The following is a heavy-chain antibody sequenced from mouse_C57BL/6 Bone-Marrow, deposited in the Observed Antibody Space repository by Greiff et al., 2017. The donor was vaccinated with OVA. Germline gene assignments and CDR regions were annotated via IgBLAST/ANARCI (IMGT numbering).Heavy chain of an antibody. CDR3: AKLYDYDGYYFDY. Sequence: EVQLVESGGDLVKPGGSLKLSCAASGFTFSSYGMSWVRQTPDKRLEWVATISSGGSYTYYPDSVKGRFTISRDNAKNTLYLQMSSLKSEDTAMYYCAKLYDYDGYYFDYWGQGTTLTVSS. D-gene: IGHD2-4*01. J-gene: IGHJ2*01. CDR1: GFTFSSYG. CDR2: ISSGGSYT. V-gene: IGHV5-6*01.